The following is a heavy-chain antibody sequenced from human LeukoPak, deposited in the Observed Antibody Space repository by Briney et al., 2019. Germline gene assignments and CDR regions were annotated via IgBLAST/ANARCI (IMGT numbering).Heavy chain of an antibody. V-gene: IGHV3-66*01. Sequence: PAGGSLRLSCAASGFTVSSNYMNWVRQAPGKGLEWVSIIYSGGSTYYADSVKGRFTISRDNAKNSLYLRMNSLRAEDTAVYYCARGGNNSSSWYDYWGQGTLVTVSS. CDR2: IYSGGST. CDR3: ARGGNNSSSWYDY. D-gene: IGHD6-13*01. CDR1: GFTVSSNY. J-gene: IGHJ4*02.